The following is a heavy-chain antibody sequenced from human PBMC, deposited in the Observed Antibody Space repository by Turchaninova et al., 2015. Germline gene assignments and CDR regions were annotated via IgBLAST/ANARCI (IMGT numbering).Heavy chain of an antibody. D-gene: IGHD3-9*01. J-gene: IGHJ4*02. CDR3: AHRDYDILTGYSYFDY. V-gene: IGHV2-5*02. CDR1: GFSLSTIGVG. CDR2: IYWDDDK. Sequence: QITLKESGPTLVKPTQTLTLTCTSSGFSLSTIGVGVGWNRPPPGQAPAWLALIYWDDDKRYSPSLKSRLTITKDTSKNQVVLTMTNMDPVDTATYYCAHRDYDILTGYSYFDYWGQGTLVTVSS.